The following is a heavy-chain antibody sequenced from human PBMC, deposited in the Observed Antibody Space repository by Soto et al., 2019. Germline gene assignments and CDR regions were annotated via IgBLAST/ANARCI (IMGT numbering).Heavy chain of an antibody. J-gene: IGHJ4*02. V-gene: IGHV1-18*01. CDR3: ARDLAAGNCDY. D-gene: IGHD6-13*01. CDR2: ISAYNGNT. CDR1: GYTFTSYG. Sequence: QVQLVQSGAEVKKPGASVKVSCKASGYTFTSYGISWVRQAPGQGLEWMGWISAYNGNTKYAQKLQGRVTRTTHTSTSTAYMELRSLTSDDTAVYYCARDLAAGNCDYWGQGTLVTVSS.